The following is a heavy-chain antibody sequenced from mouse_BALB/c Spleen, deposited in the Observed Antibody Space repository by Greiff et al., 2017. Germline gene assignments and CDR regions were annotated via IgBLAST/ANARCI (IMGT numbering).Heavy chain of an antibody. J-gene: IGHJ3*01. CDR3: ARDRNDADGAFAY. V-gene: IGHV5-4*02. Sequence: EVQLVESGGGLVKPGGSLKLSCAASGFTFSDYYMYWVRQTPEKRLEWVATISDGGSYTYYPDSVKGRFTISRDNAKNNLYLQMSSLKSEDTAMYYCARDRNDADGAFAYWGQGTLVTVSA. D-gene: IGHD2-12*01. CDR2: ISDGGSYT. CDR1: GFTFSDYY.